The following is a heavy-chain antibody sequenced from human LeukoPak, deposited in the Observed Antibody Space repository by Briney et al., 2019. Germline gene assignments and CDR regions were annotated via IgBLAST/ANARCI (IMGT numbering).Heavy chain of an antibody. CDR3: ARLVLRYFDFDY. CDR1: GGSISSYY. D-gene: IGHD3-9*01. Sequence: SETLSLTCTVSGGSISSYYWSWIRQPAGKGLEWIGRIYTSGSTNYNPSLESRVTISVDTSKNQFSLKLSSVTAADTAVYYCARLVLRYFDFDYWGQGTLVTVSS. J-gene: IGHJ4*02. V-gene: IGHV4-4*07. CDR2: IYTSGST.